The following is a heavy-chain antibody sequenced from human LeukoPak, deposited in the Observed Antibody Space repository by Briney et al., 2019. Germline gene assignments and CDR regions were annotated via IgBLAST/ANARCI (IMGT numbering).Heavy chain of an antibody. CDR1: GFTFSSYS. V-gene: IGHV3-21*01. CDR2: ISSSSSYI. CDR3: AKIQDTYVWGSYRYDPFDY. Sequence: GGSLRLSCAASGFTFSSYSMNWVRHAPGEALEWVSSISSSSSYIYYADSVKGRFTISRVNAKDSLYLQMDSLRAEDTAVYYCAKIQDTYVWGSYRYDPFDYWGQGTLVTVSS. D-gene: IGHD3-16*02. J-gene: IGHJ4*02.